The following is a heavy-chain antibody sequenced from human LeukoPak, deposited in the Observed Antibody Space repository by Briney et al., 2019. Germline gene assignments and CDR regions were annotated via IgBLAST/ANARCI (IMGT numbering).Heavy chain of an antibody. Sequence: SETPSLTCTVSGGSISSSSYYWGWIRQPPGKGLEWIGSIYYSGSTYYNPSLKSRVTISVDTSKNQFSLKLSSVTAADTAVYYCAGLLGGSRLGANWFDPWGQGTLVTVSS. D-gene: IGHD3-16*01. CDR1: GGSISSSSYY. V-gene: IGHV4-39*01. CDR2: IYYSGST. J-gene: IGHJ5*02. CDR3: AGLLGGSRLGANWFDP.